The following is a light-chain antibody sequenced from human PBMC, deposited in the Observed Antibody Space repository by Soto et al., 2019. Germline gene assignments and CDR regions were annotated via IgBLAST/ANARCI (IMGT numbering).Light chain of an antibody. CDR3: QQRSSWPIT. CDR1: QSVDSY. V-gene: IGKV3-11*01. Sequence: ENVLTQSPGTLSLSPGERATLSCRASQSVDSYLAWYQQKPGQAPRLLIYDASNRATGIPARFSGSGSGTDFTLTISSLEPDDFAVYCCQQRSSWPITFGQGTRLEIK. CDR2: DAS. J-gene: IGKJ5*01.